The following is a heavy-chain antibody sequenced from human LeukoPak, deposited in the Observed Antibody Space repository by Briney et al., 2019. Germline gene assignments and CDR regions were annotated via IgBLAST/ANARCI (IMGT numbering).Heavy chain of an antibody. Sequence: SETLSLTCTVSGGSISSSSYYWGWIRQPPGKGLEWIGSIYYSGSTYYNPSLKSRVTISVDTSKNQFSLKLSSVTAADTAVYYCARHVRLGYCSSTSCYTDAFDIWGQGTMVTVSS. CDR2: IYYSGST. V-gene: IGHV4-39*01. CDR3: ARHVRLGYCSSTSCYTDAFDI. D-gene: IGHD2-2*02. J-gene: IGHJ3*02. CDR1: GGSISSSSYY.